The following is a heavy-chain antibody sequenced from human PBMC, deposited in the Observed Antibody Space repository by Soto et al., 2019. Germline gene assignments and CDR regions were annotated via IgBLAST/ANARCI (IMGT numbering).Heavy chain of an antibody. CDR3: ARELVSSHQRTYYYYGMYV. V-gene: IGHV3-30-3*01. CDR1: GFTFSSYA. J-gene: IGHJ6*02. CDR2: ISYDASNK. Sequence: QVQLVESGGGVVQPGRSLRLSCAASGFTFSSYAMHWVRQAPGKGLEWVADISYDASNKYYADSVKGRFTISSDNSKNTLYLQMHSLRAEDTAVYYCARELVSSHQRTYYYYGMYVWGQGTTVNVSS. D-gene: IGHD2-8*01.